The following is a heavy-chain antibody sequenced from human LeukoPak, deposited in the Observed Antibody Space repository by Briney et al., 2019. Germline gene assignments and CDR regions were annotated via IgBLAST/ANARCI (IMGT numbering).Heavy chain of an antibody. D-gene: IGHD6-19*01. CDR2: ISGSGGST. Sequence: GGSLRLSCAASGFTFSNFAVSWVRQAPGKGLEWVSAISGSGGSTYYADSVKGRFTISRDNSKNTLYLQMNSLKTEDTAVYYCTRLWDSSGWYEGALDIWGLGTMVTVSS. V-gene: IGHV3-23*01. CDR3: TRLWDSSGWYEGALDI. J-gene: IGHJ3*02. CDR1: GFTFSNFA.